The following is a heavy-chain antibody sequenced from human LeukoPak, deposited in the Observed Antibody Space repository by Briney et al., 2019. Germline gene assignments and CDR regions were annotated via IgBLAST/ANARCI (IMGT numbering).Heavy chain of an antibody. J-gene: IGHJ4*02. CDR3: ARDHIVVVPAALGD. D-gene: IGHD2-2*01. V-gene: IGHV3-30-3*01. CDR1: GFTFSSYA. CDR2: ISYDGSNK. Sequence: GGSLRLSCAASGFTFSSYAMHWVRQAPGKGLEGVAVISYDGSNKYYADSVKGRFTISRDNSKNTLYLQMNSLRAEDTAVYYCARDHIVVVPAALGDWGQGTLVTVSS.